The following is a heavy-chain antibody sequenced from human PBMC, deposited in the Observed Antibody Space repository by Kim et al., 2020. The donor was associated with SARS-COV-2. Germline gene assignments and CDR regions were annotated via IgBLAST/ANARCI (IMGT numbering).Heavy chain of an antibody. CDR1: GFTFSSYG. Sequence: GGSLRLSCAASGFTFSSYGMHWVRQAPGKGLEWVAVIWYDGSNKYYADSVKGRFTISRDNSKNTLYLQMNSLRAEDTAVYYCARDWYGDYDTGFDYWGQGTLVTVSS. J-gene: IGHJ4*02. CDR2: IWYDGSNK. D-gene: IGHD4-17*01. V-gene: IGHV3-33*01. CDR3: ARDWYGDYDTGFDY.